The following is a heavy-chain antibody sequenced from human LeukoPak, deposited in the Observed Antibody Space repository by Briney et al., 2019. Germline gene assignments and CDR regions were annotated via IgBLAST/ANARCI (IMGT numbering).Heavy chain of an antibody. CDR3: ARHDRVALYQHGMDV. D-gene: IGHD2/OR15-2a*01. V-gene: IGHV4-59*08. CDR1: GGSISGYY. CDR2: IYSNGAT. Sequence: PSETLSLTCSVSGGSISGYYWSYIRQAPGKGLEWIGYIYSNGATLYSPSFKSRVTMSVDMSKNQVSLKLSSVTAVDTAVYLCARHDRVALYQHGMDVWGQGTAVTVSS. J-gene: IGHJ6*02.